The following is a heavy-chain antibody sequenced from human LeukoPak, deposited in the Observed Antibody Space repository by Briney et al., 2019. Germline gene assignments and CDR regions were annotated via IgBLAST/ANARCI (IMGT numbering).Heavy chain of an antibody. CDR2: INPSGGST. Sequence: ASVKVSCKASGYTLTSSHAHWVRQAPGQGLEWMGIINPSGGSTSYAQKFQGRVTMTRDTSTSTVYMELSSLRSEDTAVYYCARDHRVRDGYNYFDYWGQGTLVTVSS. V-gene: IGHV1-46*01. CDR1: GYTLTSSH. J-gene: IGHJ4*02. CDR3: ARDHRVRDGYNYFDY. D-gene: IGHD5-24*01.